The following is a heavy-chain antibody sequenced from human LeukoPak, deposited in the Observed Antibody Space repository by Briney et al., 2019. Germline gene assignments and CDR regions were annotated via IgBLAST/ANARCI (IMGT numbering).Heavy chain of an antibody. CDR3: AKDRRSNGSGSPSGYMDV. D-gene: IGHD3-10*01. Sequence: GGSLRLSCAASGSTFSSYAMSWVRQAPGKGVEWVSAISGSGGSTYYADSVKGRFTISRDNSKNTLYLQMNSLRAEDTAVYICAKDRRSNGSGSPSGYMDVWGKGTTVTVSS. CDR1: GSTFSSYA. CDR2: ISGSGGST. J-gene: IGHJ6*03. V-gene: IGHV3-23*01.